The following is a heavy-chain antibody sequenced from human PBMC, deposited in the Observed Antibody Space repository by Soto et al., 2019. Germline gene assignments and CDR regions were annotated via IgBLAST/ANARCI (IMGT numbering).Heavy chain of an antibody. CDR1: GYTFTSYG. J-gene: IGHJ3*02. CDR2: ISAYNGNT. Sequence: QVQLVQSGAEVKKPGASVKVSCKASGYTFTSYGISWVRQAPGQGLEWMGWISAYNGNTNYAQKLQGRVTMTTDTSTSTAYMELRSLRSDDTAVYYCARDLEVGTNRITMIDLPGFDAFDIWGQGTMVTVSS. D-gene: IGHD3-22*01. V-gene: IGHV1-18*01. CDR3: ARDLEVGTNRITMIDLPGFDAFDI.